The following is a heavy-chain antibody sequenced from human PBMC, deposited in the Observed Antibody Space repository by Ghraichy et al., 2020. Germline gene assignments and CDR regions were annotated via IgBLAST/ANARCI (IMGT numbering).Heavy chain of an antibody. CDR2: INGDVSAT. CDR1: GFTFGNYW. CDR3: ALYDFWSRYSPSNAFDI. D-gene: IGHD3-3*01. J-gene: IGHJ3*02. Sequence: GGSLRLSCTASGFTFGNYWMHWVRQAPGKGLLWVSRINGDVSATNYADSVRGRFAISRDNTKNTVFLQMNSLRAEDTAIYYCALYDFWSRYSPSNAFDIWGQGTMVAVSS. V-gene: IGHV3-74*01.